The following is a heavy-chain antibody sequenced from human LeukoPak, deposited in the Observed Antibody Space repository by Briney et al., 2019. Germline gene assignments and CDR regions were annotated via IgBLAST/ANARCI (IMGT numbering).Heavy chain of an antibody. CDR3: AKSWKIGSSWYEGDY. Sequence: PGGSLRLSCAASGFTFSSYAMSWVRQAPGKGLEWVSAISGSGGSTYYADSVKGRFTISRDNSKNTLYLQMNSLRAEDTAVYYCAKSWKIGSSWYEGDYWGQGTLVTVSS. D-gene: IGHD6-13*01. V-gene: IGHV3-23*01. CDR2: ISGSGGST. J-gene: IGHJ4*02. CDR1: GFTFSSYA.